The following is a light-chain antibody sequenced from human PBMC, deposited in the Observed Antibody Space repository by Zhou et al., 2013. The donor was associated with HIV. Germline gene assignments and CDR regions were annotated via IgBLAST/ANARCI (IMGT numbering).Light chain of an antibody. V-gene: IGKV1-27*01. CDR2: DSS. CDR1: QGINNY. J-gene: IGKJ1*01. CDR3: QKXNSATWT. Sequence: ETQMTQSPSSLSASVGDRVTITCRASQGINNYLAWYQQKPGKPPKVLIYDSSTLQSGVPSRFSGRGSGTEFTLTISSLQPEDVATYYCQKXNSATWTFGQGTKVEIK.